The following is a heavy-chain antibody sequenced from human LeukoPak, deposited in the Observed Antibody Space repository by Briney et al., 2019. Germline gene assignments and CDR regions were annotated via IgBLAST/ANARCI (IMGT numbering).Heavy chain of an antibody. D-gene: IGHD5-24*01. J-gene: IGHJ4*02. CDR1: SGSISTSKYS. CDR3: ARGRRDGYNLEYFDK. Sequence: PSETLSLTCSVSSGSISTSKYSSGWVRQPPGKALEWLGHMLYSGSTYYSPSLKSRVTIYVDTSKNQFSLKLSSVTAADTAVYYCARGRRDGYNLEYFDKWGQGTLVTVSS. V-gene: IGHV4-39*01. CDR2: MLYSGST.